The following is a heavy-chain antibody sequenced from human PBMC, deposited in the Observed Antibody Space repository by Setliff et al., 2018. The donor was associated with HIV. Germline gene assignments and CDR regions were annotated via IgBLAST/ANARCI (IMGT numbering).Heavy chain of an antibody. CDR3: ARLRVSGSSQTFDH. J-gene: IGHJ4*02. D-gene: IGHD5-12*01. CDR1: GGSISNQY. CDR2: IYYSGTT. V-gene: IGHV4-59*11. Sequence: PSETLSLTCTVSGGSISNQYWSWIRQPQGKGLEWIGYIYYSGTTHYNPSLKSRVAMSVDTSKNQFSLDLTSVTPADTAVYYCARLRVSGSSQTFDHWGQGILVTVSS.